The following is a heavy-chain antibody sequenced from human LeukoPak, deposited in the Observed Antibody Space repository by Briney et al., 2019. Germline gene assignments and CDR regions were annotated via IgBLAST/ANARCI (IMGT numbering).Heavy chain of an antibody. J-gene: IGHJ4*02. CDR2: ISGGGGST. D-gene: IGHD3-3*01. Sequence: GGSLRLSCAASGFTFSRNAMSWVRQAPGKGLEWVPAISGGGGSTYYADSVKGRFTISRDNSKNTLCLQMNSLRAEDTAVYYCAKFPKSESYFDYWGQGTLVTVSS. CDR3: AKFPKSESYFDY. V-gene: IGHV3-23*01. CDR1: GFTFSRNA.